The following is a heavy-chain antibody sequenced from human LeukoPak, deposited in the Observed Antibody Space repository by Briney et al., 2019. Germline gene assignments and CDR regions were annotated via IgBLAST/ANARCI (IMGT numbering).Heavy chain of an antibody. Sequence: GGSLRLSCGASGFTFSNYAMSWVRQAPGKGLEWVSGINDNGSTRFYAASVKGRFTSSRDNPKNTLYLQMNGLRVEDTAVYYCARERGDCSSTSCYSPFGAFDIWGQGTMVTVSS. D-gene: IGHD2-2*01. CDR1: GFTFSNYA. J-gene: IGHJ3*02. CDR3: ARERGDCSSTSCYSPFGAFDI. V-gene: IGHV3-23*01. CDR2: INDNGSTR.